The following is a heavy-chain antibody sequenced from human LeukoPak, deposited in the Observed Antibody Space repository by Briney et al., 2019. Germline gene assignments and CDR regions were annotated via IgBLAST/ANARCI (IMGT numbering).Heavy chain of an antibody. J-gene: IGHJ4*02. D-gene: IGHD1-26*01. V-gene: IGHV3-21*01. Sequence: LGGSLRLSCAASGFTFTSHSMNWVRQAPGKGLEWVSSISSSGSYIHYADSLKGRFIISRDNAQNSLYLQMNSLRAEDTAVYYCARLQWETPDYWGQGTLVTVSS. CDR3: ARLQWETPDY. CDR2: ISSSGSYI. CDR1: GFTFTSHS.